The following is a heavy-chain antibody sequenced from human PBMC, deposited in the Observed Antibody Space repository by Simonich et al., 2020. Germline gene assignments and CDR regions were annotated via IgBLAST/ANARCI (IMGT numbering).Heavy chain of an antibody. CDR1: GFTFSSYS. CDR2: ISSSSSYI. D-gene: IGHD6-19*01. CDR3: ARWIAVAGTGAYGMDV. Sequence: EVQLVESGGGLVKPGGSLRLSCAASGFTFSSYSMNWVPGAPGKGLEWVSSISSSSSYIYYADSVKGRFTIARDNAKNSLYLQMNSLRAEDTAVYYCARWIAVAGTGAYGMDVWGQGTTVTVSS. J-gene: IGHJ6*02. V-gene: IGHV3-21*01.